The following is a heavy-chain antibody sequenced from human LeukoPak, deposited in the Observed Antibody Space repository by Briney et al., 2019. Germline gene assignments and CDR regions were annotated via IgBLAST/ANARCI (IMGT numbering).Heavy chain of an antibody. D-gene: IGHD2/OR15-2a*01. CDR2: ISTSGSTK. CDR3: ARDSLNMYYFDY. V-gene: IGHV3-48*03. CDR1: GFTFSSYD. Sequence: GGSLRLSCAASGFTFSSYDMNWVRPAPGMGLEWVSYISTSGSTKYYADSVKGRFTISRDNAKNSLYLQMNSLRAEDTAVYYCARDSLNMYYFDYWGQGTLVTVSS. J-gene: IGHJ4*02.